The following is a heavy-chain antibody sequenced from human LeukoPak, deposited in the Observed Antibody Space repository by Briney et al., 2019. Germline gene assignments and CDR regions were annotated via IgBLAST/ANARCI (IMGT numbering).Heavy chain of an antibody. V-gene: IGHV3-48*04. CDR3: ARDRRDGYDY. CDR1: GFTFSSYS. D-gene: IGHD5-24*01. Sequence: PGGSLRLSCAASGFTFSSYSMNWVRQAPGKGLEWVSYIISSSSTIYYADSVKGRFTISRDNAKNSLYLQMNSLRAEDTAVYYCARDRRDGYDYWGQGTLVTVSS. J-gene: IGHJ4*02. CDR2: IISSSSTI.